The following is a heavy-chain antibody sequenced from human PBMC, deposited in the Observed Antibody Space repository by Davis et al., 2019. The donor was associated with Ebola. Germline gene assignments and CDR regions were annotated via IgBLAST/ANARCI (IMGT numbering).Heavy chain of an antibody. V-gene: IGHV3-53*01. CDR1: GFNVSGNY. Sequence: GESLKISCTASGFNVSGNYMSWVRQAPGKGLEWVAVIYRGGSTYYADSVKGRFTISRDNSKDTVQLQMNSLRAEDTAVYYCAKDGLLWFGGSLYWGQGTLVTVSS. CDR2: IYRGGST. J-gene: IGHJ4*02. D-gene: IGHD3-10*01. CDR3: AKDGLLWFGGSLY.